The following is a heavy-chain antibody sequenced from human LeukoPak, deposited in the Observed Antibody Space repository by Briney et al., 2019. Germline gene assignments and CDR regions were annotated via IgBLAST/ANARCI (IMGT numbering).Heavy chain of an antibody. J-gene: IGHJ4*02. D-gene: IGHD3-10*01. Sequence: PSETLSLTCTVSGGSISSYYWSWIRQPPGKGLEWIGYIYYSGSTNYNPSLKSRVTISVDTFKNQFSLKLSSVTAADTAVYYCARVNRLLWFGELWGQGTLVTVSS. CDR3: ARVNRLLWFGEL. V-gene: IGHV4-59*01. CDR1: GGSISSYY. CDR2: IYYSGST.